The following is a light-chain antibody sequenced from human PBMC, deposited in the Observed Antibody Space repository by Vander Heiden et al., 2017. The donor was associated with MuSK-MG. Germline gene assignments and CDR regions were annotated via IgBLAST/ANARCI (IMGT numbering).Light chain of an antibody. CDR3: TSYTSSSTLV. CDR2: DVS. J-gene: IGLJ2*01. V-gene: IGLV2-14*01. CDR1: SSYVGGYNY. Sequence: SALTQPASGSGSPRQSITISCTGTSSYVGGYNYVSWYQQHPANAPKLIIYDVSNRPSGVSNRFSGSKSGNTASLTISGLQAEDVADYYCTSYTSSSTLVFGGGTKLTVL.